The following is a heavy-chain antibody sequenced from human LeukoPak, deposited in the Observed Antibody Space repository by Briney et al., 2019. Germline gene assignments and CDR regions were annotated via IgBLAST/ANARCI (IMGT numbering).Heavy chain of an antibody. CDR2: IGTAGEI. CDR1: GFTFSSYD. CDR3: ARAAYSSTWYSRYFDL. V-gene: IGHV3-13*01. J-gene: IGHJ2*01. D-gene: IGHD6-13*01. Sequence: QPGGSLNLSWPAPGFTFSSYDIHWFRQATGKGLDWASGIGTAGEIYTGSVKGRFTISRENAKNSLYLKMNRLRAGDTAVYYCARAAYSSTWYSRYFDLWGRGTLVTVSS.